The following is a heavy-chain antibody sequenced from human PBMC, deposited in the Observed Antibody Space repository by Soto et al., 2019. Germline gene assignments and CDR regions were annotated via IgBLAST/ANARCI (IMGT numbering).Heavy chain of an antibody. J-gene: IGHJ4*02. CDR2: IRTNSNTV. CDR3: ARGNGTGSYYNSGY. CDR1: GFILGQYA. Sequence: GRSLRLSCAASGFILGQYAMNWVRQAPGKGLEWVSTIRTNSNTVHYGESVKGRFTISRDNDRNSLHLQMNSLRDEDTAVYYCARGNGTGSYYNSGYWGQGT. V-gene: IGHV3-48*02. D-gene: IGHD3-10*01.